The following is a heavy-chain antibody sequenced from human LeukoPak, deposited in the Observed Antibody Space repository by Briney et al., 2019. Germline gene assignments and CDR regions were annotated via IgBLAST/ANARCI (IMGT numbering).Heavy chain of an antibody. V-gene: IGHV3-48*02. Sequence: GGSLRLSCAASGFTFSSYSMNWVRQAPGKGLEWVSYISSSSSTIYYAHSVKGRFTISRDNAKNSLYLQMNSLRDEDTAVYYCARDSSDVRDDYGDFWGQGTLVTVSS. CDR2: ISSSSSTI. D-gene: IGHD3-10*01. CDR3: ARDSSDVRDDYGDF. J-gene: IGHJ4*02. CDR1: GFTFSSYS.